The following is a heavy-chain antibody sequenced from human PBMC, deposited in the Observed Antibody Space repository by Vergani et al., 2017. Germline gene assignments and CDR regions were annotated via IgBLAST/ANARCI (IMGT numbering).Heavy chain of an antibody. J-gene: IGHJ3*02. V-gene: IGHV1-3*01. D-gene: IGHD1-26*01. CDR1: GYTFTSYA. Sequence: QVQLVQSGAEVKKPGASVKVSCKASGYTFTSYAMHWVRQAPGQRLEWMGWINGGNGNTKYSQKFQGRVTITRDTSAGTAYMELCSLRSEDTSVYYCAREVGGSYEGDAFDIWGQGTMVTVSS. CDR3: AREVGGSYEGDAFDI. CDR2: INGGNGNT.